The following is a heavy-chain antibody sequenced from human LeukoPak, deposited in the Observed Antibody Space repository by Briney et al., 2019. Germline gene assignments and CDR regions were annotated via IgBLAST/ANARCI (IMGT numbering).Heavy chain of an antibody. Sequence: GGSLRLSCAASGFTFSSYAMSWVRQAPGKGLEWVSAISGSGGSTYYADPVKGRFTISRDNSKNTLYLQMNSLRAEDTAVYYCAKDLTYYDYVWGSYRKGGPGYYFDYWGQGTLVTVSS. D-gene: IGHD3-16*02. CDR2: ISGSGGST. J-gene: IGHJ4*02. CDR3: AKDLTYYDYVWGSYRKGGPGYYFDY. CDR1: GFTFSSYA. V-gene: IGHV3-23*01.